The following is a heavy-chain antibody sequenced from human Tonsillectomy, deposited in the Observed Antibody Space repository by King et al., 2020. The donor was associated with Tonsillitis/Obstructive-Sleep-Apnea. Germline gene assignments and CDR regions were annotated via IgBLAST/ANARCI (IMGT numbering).Heavy chain of an antibody. CDR3: ARRFCISPRGYAPFDF. CDR2: IYPGDSYI. J-gene: IGHJ4*02. D-gene: IGHD2-2*01. CDR1: GYRFSNSW. V-gene: IGHV5-51*01. Sequence: QLVQSGAEMRKPGESLKISCKGSGYRFSNSWIGWVRQMPGKGLEWMGIIYPGDSYIVYSPSFQGQVTMSADKSISTDHLQWSSLKASDTAMYYCARRFCISPRGYAPFDFWGQGTLVTVSS.